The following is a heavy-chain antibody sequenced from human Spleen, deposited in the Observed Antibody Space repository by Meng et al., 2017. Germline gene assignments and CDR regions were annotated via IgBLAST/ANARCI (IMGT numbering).Heavy chain of an antibody. D-gene: IGHD3-9*01. J-gene: IGHJ4*02. Sequence: QVQVVQSGAEVKKPGASVKVSCKASGYTFTGYYMHWVRQAPGQGLEWMGRINPNSGGTNYAQKFQGRVTMTRDTSISTAYMELSRLRSDDTAVYYCAAYDILTGYSLLNDYWGQGTLVTVSS. V-gene: IGHV1-2*06. CDR1: GYTFTGYY. CDR2: INPNSGGT. CDR3: AAYDILTGYSLLNDY.